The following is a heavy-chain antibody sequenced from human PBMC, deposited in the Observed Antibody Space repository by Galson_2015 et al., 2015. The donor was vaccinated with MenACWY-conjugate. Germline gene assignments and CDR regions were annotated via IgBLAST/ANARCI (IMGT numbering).Heavy chain of an antibody. J-gene: IGHJ4*02. CDR1: GFIFTDYD. D-gene: IGHD5-18*01. CDR2: ISTYGGST. V-gene: IGHV3-64*02. CDR3: ARKDGATYGYNDY. Sequence: SLRLSCAGSGFIFTDYDMRWVRQAPGKGLEYVSAISTYGGSTYYADSMKGRFTISRDNSKNMLFLQMGSLRVEDTAVYYCARKDGATYGYNDYWGQGTLVIVSS.